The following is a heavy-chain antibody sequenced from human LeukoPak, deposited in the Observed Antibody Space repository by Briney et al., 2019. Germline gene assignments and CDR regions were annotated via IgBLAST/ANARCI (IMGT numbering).Heavy chain of an antibody. J-gene: IGHJ4*02. CDR1: GFTFSSFG. CDR3: AKDLNWALDY. V-gene: IGHV3-23*01. D-gene: IGHD7-27*01. CDR2: ISGNSGRT. Sequence: GGSLRLSCGASGFTFSSFGMSWVRQAPGKGLEWVSAISGNSGRTYYVDSVKGRFTISRDNSKNTLYLQMYSLRAEDTAIYYCAKDLNWALDYWGQGTLVTVSS.